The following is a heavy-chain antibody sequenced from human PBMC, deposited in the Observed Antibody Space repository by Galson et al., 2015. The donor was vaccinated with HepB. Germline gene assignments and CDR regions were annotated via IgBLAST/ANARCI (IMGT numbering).Heavy chain of an antibody. CDR2: INPNSGGT. CDR3: ARYGKYYYDSSGYSLDY. D-gene: IGHD3-22*01. V-gene: IGHV1-2*02. J-gene: IGHJ4*02. CDR1: GYIFTSHG. Sequence: SVKVSCKASGYIFTSHGISWVRQAPGQGLEWMGWINPNSGGTNYAQKFQGRVTMTRDTSISTAYMELSRLRSDDTAVYYCARYGKYYYDSSGYSLDYWAREPWSPSPQ.